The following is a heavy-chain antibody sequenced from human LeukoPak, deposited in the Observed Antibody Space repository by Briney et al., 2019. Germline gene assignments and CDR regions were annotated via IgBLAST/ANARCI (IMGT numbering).Heavy chain of an antibody. Sequence: ASVKVSCKASGSTFTSYDINWVRQATGQGVEWMGWMNPNSGNTGYSQTFQGRRTKTTNTSIKTDSMELSSLRSEDTAVYYCATGLRGRSGYDFWCHYYYYMDVWGKGTTVTISS. CDR3: ATGLRGRSGYDFWCHYYYYMDV. V-gene: IGHV1-8*01. CDR2: MNPNSGNT. J-gene: IGHJ6*03. D-gene: IGHD5-12*01. CDR1: GSTFTSYD.